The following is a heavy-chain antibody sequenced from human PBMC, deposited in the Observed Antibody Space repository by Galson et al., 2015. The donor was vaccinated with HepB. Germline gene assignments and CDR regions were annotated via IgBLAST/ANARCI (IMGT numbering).Heavy chain of an antibody. V-gene: IGHV1-69*13. CDR3: ARATQSMIVVVIADDAFDI. Sequence: SVKVSCKASGGTFSSYAISWVRQAPGQGLEWMGGSIPIFGTANYAQKFQGRVTITADESTSTAYMELSSLRSEDTAVYYCARATQSMIVVVIADDAFDIWGQGTMVTVSS. J-gene: IGHJ3*02. D-gene: IGHD3-22*01. CDR2: SIPIFGTA. CDR1: GGTFSSYA.